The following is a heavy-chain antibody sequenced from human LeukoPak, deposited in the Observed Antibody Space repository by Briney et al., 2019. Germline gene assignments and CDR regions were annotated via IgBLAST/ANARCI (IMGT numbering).Heavy chain of an antibody. Sequence: ASVKVSCKASGYTFTGYYMHWVRQAPGQGLEWMGWINPNSGGTNYAQKFQGRVTMTRDTSISTAYMELSRLRSDDTAVYYCARTRSYCSSTSCYTGIVSWFDPWGQGTLVTVSS. V-gene: IGHV1-2*02. CDR1: GYTFTGYY. CDR3: ARTRSYCSSTSCYTGIVSWFDP. D-gene: IGHD2-2*02. J-gene: IGHJ5*02. CDR2: INPNSGGT.